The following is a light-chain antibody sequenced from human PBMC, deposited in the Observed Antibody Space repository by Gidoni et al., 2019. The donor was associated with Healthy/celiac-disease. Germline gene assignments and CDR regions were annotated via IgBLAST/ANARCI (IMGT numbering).Light chain of an antibody. V-gene: IGKV1-39*01. CDR3: QQSYSTPYT. Sequence: DIQLTQSTSSLSASVGDRVTITCRASQSISSYSTWYQQKLGKAPKLLIYAASSLQSGVPSRFSGSGSGTDFTLTISSLQPEDFATYYCQQSYSTPYTFXQXTKLEIK. CDR1: QSISSY. CDR2: AAS. J-gene: IGKJ2*01.